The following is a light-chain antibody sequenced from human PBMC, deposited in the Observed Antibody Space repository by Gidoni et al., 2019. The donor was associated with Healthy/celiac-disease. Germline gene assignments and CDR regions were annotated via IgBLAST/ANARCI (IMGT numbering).Light chain of an antibody. CDR1: QSLVYSDGNTY. CDR2: KVS. V-gene: IGKV2-30*01. Sequence: DVVMTESPLSLPVTLGQPDSISCRSSQSLVYSDGNTYLNWFQQRPGQSPRRLIYKVSNRDSGVPDRFSGSGSGTDFTLKISRVEAEDFGVSYCMQGTHWPWTFGQGTKVEIK. CDR3: MQGTHWPWT. J-gene: IGKJ1*01.